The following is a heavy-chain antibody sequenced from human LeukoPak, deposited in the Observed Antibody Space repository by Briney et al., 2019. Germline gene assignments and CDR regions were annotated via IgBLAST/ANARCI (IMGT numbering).Heavy chain of an antibody. CDR1: GGSISSYY. J-gene: IGHJ4*02. Sequence: PSETLSLTCTVSGGSISSYYWSWIRQPPGKGLEWIGYIYYSGSTNYNPSLKSRVTISVDTSKNQFSLKLSSVTAADTAVYHCARAAAPNYYFDYWGQGTLVTVSS. CDR2: IYYSGST. CDR3: ARAAAPNYYFDY. V-gene: IGHV4-59*01. D-gene: IGHD6-13*01.